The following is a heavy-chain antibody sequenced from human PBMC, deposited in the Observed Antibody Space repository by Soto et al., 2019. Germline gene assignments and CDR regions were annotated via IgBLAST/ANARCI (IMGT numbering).Heavy chain of an antibody. CDR1: GYSFIDYY. V-gene: IGHV1-2*02. CDR3: ARPPGYISDWYYFDL. Sequence: QVQLVQAGAEVKKPGASVKVSCEASGYSFIDYYIHWVRQAPGQGFEWMGRISPKSGGTNYAQKVEGTVFMNWDHSLNAAYMELSSLKSHETAVYSCARPPGYISDWYYFDLWGQGTRVTVSS. D-gene: IGHD3-9*01. J-gene: IGHJ4*02. CDR2: ISPKSGGT.